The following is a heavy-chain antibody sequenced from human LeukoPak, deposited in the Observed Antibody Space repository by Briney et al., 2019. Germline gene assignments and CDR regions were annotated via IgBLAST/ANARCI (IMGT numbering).Heavy chain of an antibody. CDR1: GFTFSSYA. V-gene: IGHV3-23*01. Sequence: PGGSLRLSCAASGFTFSSYAMSWVRQAPGEGLEWVSAISGSGGSTYYADSVKGRFTISRDNSKNTLYPQMNSLRAEDTAVYYCTKVSSGWHETFDYWGQGTLVTVSS. CDR2: ISGSGGST. D-gene: IGHD6-19*01. J-gene: IGHJ4*02. CDR3: TKVSSGWHETFDY.